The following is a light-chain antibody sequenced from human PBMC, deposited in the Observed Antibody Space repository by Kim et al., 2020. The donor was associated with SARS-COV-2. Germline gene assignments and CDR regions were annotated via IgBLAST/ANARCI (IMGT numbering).Light chain of an antibody. J-gene: IGLJ1*01. V-gene: IGLV3-21*04. CDR2: YNT. CDR3: QVWDISSDHYV. CDR1: DIGSKN. Sequence: PGKTASITGGGNDIGSKNVHWYQQRPGQAPVLVLYYNTDRPSGIPERFSGSNSGNTATLTINRVEAGDEADYYCQVWDISSDHYVFGTGTKVTVL.